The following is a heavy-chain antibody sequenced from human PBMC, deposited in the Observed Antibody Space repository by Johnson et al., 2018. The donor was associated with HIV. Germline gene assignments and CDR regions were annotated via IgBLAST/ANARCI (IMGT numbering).Heavy chain of an antibody. Sequence: QMLLVESGGGVVQPGTSMRLSCVVSGLNFSDYSMHWVRQTPGKGLEWVAVISFDGTTKYYGDSVKGRFTISRDNSKNTLYLQMNSLRAEDTAVYYCARSRDYGPARSAFDIWGQGTMVTVSS. V-gene: IGHV3-30*04. J-gene: IGHJ3*02. CDR1: GLNFSDYS. D-gene: IGHD4-17*01. CDR2: ISFDGTTK. CDR3: ARSRDYGPARSAFDI.